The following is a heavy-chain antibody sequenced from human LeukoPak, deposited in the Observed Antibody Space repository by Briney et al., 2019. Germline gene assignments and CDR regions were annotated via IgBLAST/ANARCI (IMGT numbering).Heavy chain of an antibody. V-gene: IGHV3-23*01. CDR3: AKVSPYGDYSQRFDP. Sequence: PGGSLRLSCAASGFTFSSYAMSWVRQAPGKGLEWGSAISGSGGSTYYADSVKGRFTISRDNSKNTLYLQMNSLRAEDTAVYYCAKVSPYGDYSQRFDPWGQGTLVTVSS. CDR2: ISGSGGST. CDR1: GFTFSSYA. J-gene: IGHJ5*02. D-gene: IGHD4-17*01.